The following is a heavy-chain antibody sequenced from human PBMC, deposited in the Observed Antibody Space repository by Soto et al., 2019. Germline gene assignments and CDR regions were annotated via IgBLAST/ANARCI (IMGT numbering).Heavy chain of an antibody. CDR3: ARDIASPVGDYFDY. Sequence: EVQLVESGGGLVKAGGSLRLFCTASGFTFRNYNMNWVRQAPGKGLEWVSSISTGGAYMFYADSVKGRFTISRDNAQNSLFLQIDSPRAEDTAVYYCARDIASPVGDYFDYWGQGTLVTVSS. V-gene: IGHV3-21*06. CDR2: ISTGGAYM. D-gene: IGHD1-26*01. J-gene: IGHJ4*02. CDR1: GFTFRNYN.